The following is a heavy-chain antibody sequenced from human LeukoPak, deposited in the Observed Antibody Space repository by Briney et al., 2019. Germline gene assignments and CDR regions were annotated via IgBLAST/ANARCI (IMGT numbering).Heavy chain of an antibody. CDR1: GGSISSGGYS. J-gene: IGHJ4*02. CDR3: ARVALGYCSGGSCPHFDY. CDR2: IYHSGST. D-gene: IGHD2-15*01. V-gene: IGHV4-30-2*01. Sequence: SETLSLTCAVSGGSISSGGYSWSWIRQPPGKGLEWIGYIYHSGSTYYNPSLKSRVTISVDRSKNQFFLKLSSVTAADTAVYYCARVALGYCSGGSCPHFDYWGQGTLVTVSS.